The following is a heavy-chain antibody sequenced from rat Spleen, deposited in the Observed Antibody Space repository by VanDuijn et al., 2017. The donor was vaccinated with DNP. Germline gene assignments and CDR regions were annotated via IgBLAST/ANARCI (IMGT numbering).Heavy chain of an antibody. CDR2: INSAGST. V-gene: IGHV3-3*01. Sequence: EVQLQESGPGLVKPSQSLSLTCSVTGYSITRTYWGWIRKFPGNTLEWMGYINSAGSTVYNPSLKSRISITRDTSKNQFFLQLNSVTTADTATYYCARGNDYWGQGVMVTVSS. CDR1: GYSITRTY. J-gene: IGHJ2*01. CDR3: ARGNDY.